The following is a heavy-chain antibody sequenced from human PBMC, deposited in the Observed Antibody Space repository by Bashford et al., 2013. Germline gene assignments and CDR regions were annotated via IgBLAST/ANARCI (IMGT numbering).Heavy chain of an antibody. CDR3: ATAGNYRFDD. Sequence: VRQAPGKGLEWVSVIYSGGDTYYADSVKGRFTISRDNAKNTLYLQMNSLRDEDTAVYYCATAGNYRFDDWGQGTLVTVSS. CDR2: IYSGGDT. D-gene: IGHD1-1*01. J-gene: IGHJ4*02. V-gene: IGHV3-53*01.